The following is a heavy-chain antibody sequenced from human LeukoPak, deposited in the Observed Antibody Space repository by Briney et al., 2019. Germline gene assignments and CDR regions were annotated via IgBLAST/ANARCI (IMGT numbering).Heavy chain of an antibody. V-gene: IGHV1-69*01. CDR2: IIPIFGTA. Sequence: SVKASCKASGGTFSSYAISWVRQAPGQGLEWMGGIIPIFGTANYAQKFQGRVTITADESTSTAYMELSSLRSEDTAVYYCARDAEGAVAVNAPYYYYYYMDVWGKGTTVTVSS. CDR1: GGTFSSYA. J-gene: IGHJ6*03. CDR3: ARDAEGAVAVNAPYYYYYYMDV. D-gene: IGHD6-19*01.